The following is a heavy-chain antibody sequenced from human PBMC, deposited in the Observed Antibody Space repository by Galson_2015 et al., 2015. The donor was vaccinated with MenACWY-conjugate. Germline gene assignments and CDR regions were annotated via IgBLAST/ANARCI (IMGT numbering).Heavy chain of an antibody. CDR3: ARGQPPAAVAGMYLGY. CDR2: ISAYNGNT. CDR1: GYTFTSYG. D-gene: IGHD6-19*01. J-gene: IGHJ4*02. Sequence: SVKVSCKASGYTFTSYGISWVRQAPGQGLEWMGRISAYNGNTNYARKLQGRVTMTTDTSTSTAYMELRSLRSDDTAVYYCARGQPPAAVAGMYLGYWGQGTLVTVSS. V-gene: IGHV1-18*01.